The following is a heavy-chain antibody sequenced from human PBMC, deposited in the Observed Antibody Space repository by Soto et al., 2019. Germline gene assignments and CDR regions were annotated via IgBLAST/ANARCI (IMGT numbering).Heavy chain of an antibody. D-gene: IGHD3-3*01. Sequence: ASVKVSCKVSGYTLTELSMHWVRQAPGKGLEWMGGFDPEDGETIYAQKFQGRVTMTEDTSTDTAYMELSSLRSEDTAVYYCATDRGYDFWSGYLHFDYWGQGTLVTVS. CDR1: GYTLTELS. CDR2: FDPEDGET. V-gene: IGHV1-24*01. J-gene: IGHJ4*02. CDR3: ATDRGYDFWSGYLHFDY.